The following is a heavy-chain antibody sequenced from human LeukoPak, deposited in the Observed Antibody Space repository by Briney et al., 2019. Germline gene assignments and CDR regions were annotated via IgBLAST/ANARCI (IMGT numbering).Heavy chain of an antibody. CDR1: GFTSSTYG. CDR3: ARDLAGAVGVPAAMPVDT. D-gene: IGHD2-2*01. Sequence: GGSLRLSCAPSGFTSSTYGMHWVRQAPGKGLEGVAYIWYDGGNKDYADSVKGRFTISRDNSKNTLYLQMNSLRVEDTGVYSRARDLAGAVGVPAAMPVDTWGQGTRVTVSS. J-gene: IGHJ5*02. CDR2: IWYDGGNK. V-gene: IGHV3-33*01.